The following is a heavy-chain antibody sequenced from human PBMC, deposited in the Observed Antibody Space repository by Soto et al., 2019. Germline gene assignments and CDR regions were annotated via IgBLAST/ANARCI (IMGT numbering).Heavy chain of an antibody. V-gene: IGHV3-23*01. Sequence: WGSLRLSCAASGFAFSSYAISWFRHSPWKGLEWVSAISGSGGSTYYADSVKGRFTISRDNSKNTLYLQMNSLRAEDTAVYYCAKGPRRNYYYYYGMDVWGQGTTVTVSS. CDR3: AKGPRRNYYYYYGMDV. CDR2: ISGSGGST. J-gene: IGHJ6*02. CDR1: GFAFSSYA.